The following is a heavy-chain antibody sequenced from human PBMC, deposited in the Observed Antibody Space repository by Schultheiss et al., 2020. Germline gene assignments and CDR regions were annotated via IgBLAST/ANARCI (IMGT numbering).Heavy chain of an antibody. Sequence: GESLKISCAASGFTFSSYSMNWVRQAPGKGLEWVSSISSSSSYIYYADSVKGRFTISRDNAKNSLYLQMNSLRAEDTAVYYCARGVPAVETIFGVVKHWYFDLWGRGTLVTVSS. CDR3: ARGVPAVETIFGVVKHWYFDL. V-gene: IGHV3-21*01. CDR1: GFTFSSYS. J-gene: IGHJ2*01. CDR2: ISSSSSYI. D-gene: IGHD3-3*01.